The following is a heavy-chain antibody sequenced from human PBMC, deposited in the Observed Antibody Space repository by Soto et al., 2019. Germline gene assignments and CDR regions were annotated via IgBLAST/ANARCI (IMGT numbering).Heavy chain of an antibody. CDR3: ARDDEGGSYCDLGY. CDR2: ILHDGNNK. D-gene: IGHD3-10*01. CDR1: GFTFSNYI. J-gene: IGHJ4*02. Sequence: QVQLVESGGGVVQPGRSLRLSCADSGFTFSNYIMRWVRQAPGKGLEWVAIILHDGNNKYYADSVKGRFTISRDNSKNTLYRQMNSLRTEDTAIYYCARDDEGGSYCDLGYWGQGTLVTVSS. V-gene: IGHV3-30-3*01.